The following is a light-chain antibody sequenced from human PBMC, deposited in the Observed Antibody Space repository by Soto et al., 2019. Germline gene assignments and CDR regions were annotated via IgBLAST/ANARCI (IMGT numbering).Light chain of an antibody. V-gene: IGKV3-15*01. CDR3: QQYNQWPLFT. CDR2: GAS. Sequence: EIVLTQSPATLSVSPGERATLSCRASQSVSNNLAWYQQRPGQAPRLLIYGASTRATGISARFSGSGSGTEFTLTISSLQSEDFTVYYCQQYNQWPLFTFGPGTRVDFK. CDR1: QSVSNN. J-gene: IGKJ3*01.